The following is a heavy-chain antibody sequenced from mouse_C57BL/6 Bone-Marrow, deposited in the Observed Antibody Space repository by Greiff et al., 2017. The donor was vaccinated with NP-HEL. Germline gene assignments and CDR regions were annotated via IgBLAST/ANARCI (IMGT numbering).Heavy chain of an antibody. CDR3: TTLANWDPLFAY. CDR1: GFNIKDDY. J-gene: IGHJ3*01. V-gene: IGHV14-4*01. D-gene: IGHD4-1*01. Sequence: EVQLQQSGAELVRPGASVKLSCTASGFNIKDDYMHWVKQRPEQGLEWIGWIDPENGDTEYASKFQGKATITADTSSNTAYLQLSSLTSEDTAVYYCTTLANWDPLFAYWGQGTLVTVSA. CDR2: IDPENGDT.